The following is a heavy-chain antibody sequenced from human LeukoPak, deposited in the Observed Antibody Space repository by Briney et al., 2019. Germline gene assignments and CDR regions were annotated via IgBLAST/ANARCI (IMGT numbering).Heavy chain of an antibody. Sequence: GGSLRLSCAASGFTFDPYAMHWVRQAPGKGLEGVSGISWNSGSIGYADSVEGRFTISRDNAKNSLYLQMNSLRAEDTALYYCAKVESSSRWVNGIDYWGQGTLVTVSS. D-gene: IGHD6-19*01. J-gene: IGHJ4*02. V-gene: IGHV3-9*01. CDR1: GFTFDPYA. CDR3: AKVESSSRWVNGIDY. CDR2: ISWNSGSI.